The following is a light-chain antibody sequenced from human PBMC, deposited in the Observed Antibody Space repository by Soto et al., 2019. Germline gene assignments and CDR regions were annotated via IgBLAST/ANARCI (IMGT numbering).Light chain of an antibody. Sequence: EIVMTQSPATLSVSPGERATLSCRASQSVNSNLAWYQQKPGQAPRLLIYGASTRVAGIPARFSGSGSGTEFSLTISSLQSEDFAVYYCHQRNNWPFAFGPGTKVEFK. V-gene: IGKV3-15*01. CDR1: QSVNSN. CDR2: GAS. J-gene: IGKJ3*01. CDR3: HQRNNWPFA.